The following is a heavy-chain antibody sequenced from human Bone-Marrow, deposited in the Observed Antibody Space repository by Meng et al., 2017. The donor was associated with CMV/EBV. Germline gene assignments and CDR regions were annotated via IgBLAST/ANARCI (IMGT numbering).Heavy chain of an antibody. CDR1: GFTFSNYW. CDR2: INSEGTSR. J-gene: IGHJ1*01. CDR3: ARDLFGVTTH. D-gene: IGHD3-3*01. Sequence: GESLKISCAASGFTFSNYWMHWVRQAPGKGLVWVSRINSEGTSRSYAGSVKGRLTTSRDNAKNSLYLQMNSLRAEDTAVYYCARDLFGVTTHWGQGTLVTVSS. V-gene: IGHV3-74*01.